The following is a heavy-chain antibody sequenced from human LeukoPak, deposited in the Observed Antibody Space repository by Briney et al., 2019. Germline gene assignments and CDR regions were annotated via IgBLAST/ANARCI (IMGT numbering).Heavy chain of an antibody. V-gene: IGHV4-34*01. CDR2: INHSGST. CDR3: ARGWRDLPASGPNWFDP. Sequence: PSETLSLTCAVYGGSFSGYYWSWIRQPPGKGLEWIGEINHSGSTNYNPSLKSRVTISVDTSKNQFSLKLSSVAAADTAVYYCARGWRDLPASGPNWFDPWGQGTLVTVSS. D-gene: IGHD2-2*01. J-gene: IGHJ5*02. CDR1: GGSFSGYY.